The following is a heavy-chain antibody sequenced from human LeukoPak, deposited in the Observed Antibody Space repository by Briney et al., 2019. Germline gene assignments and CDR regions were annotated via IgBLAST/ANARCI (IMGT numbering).Heavy chain of an antibody. J-gene: IGHJ4*02. V-gene: IGHV3-23*01. CDR3: ATGSGTYSPDY. Sequence: GGSLRLSCAASGFTFSTYAMSWVRQAPGKGLEWVSAISGRGDGGSGGNTYYADSVKGRFTISRDNSKNSLYLQMNNLRPEDTALYYCATGSGTYSPDYWGQGTLVTVSS. D-gene: IGHD3-10*01. CDR1: GFTFSTYA. CDR2: ISGRGDGGSGGNT.